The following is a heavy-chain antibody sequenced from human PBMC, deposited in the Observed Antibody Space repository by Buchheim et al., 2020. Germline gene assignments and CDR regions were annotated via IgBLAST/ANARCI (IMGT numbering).Heavy chain of an antibody. CDR2: IYYDGNA. Sequence: QVQLQEWGPGLVKPSETLSLTCTVSGDSVSSLSYYWTWIRQPPGKGLEWIGYIYYDGNANYNPSLRSLLSLSVDTSKIHVSLKFNDVAAADTDPYYCARDSLDIVVGSYNYGLDVWGPGT. CDR1: GDSVSSLSYY. J-gene: IGHJ6*02. D-gene: IGHD2-2*03. CDR3: ARDSLDIVVGSYNYGLDV. V-gene: IGHV4-61*01.